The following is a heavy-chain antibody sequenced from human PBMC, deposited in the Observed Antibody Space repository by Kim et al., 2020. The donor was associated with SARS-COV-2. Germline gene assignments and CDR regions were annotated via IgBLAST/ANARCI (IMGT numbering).Heavy chain of an antibody. CDR3: ANWFGAPEWDAFDI. V-gene: IGHV1-69*04. J-gene: IGHJ3*02. CDR2: IIPILGIA. CDR1: GGTFSSYA. D-gene: IGHD3-10*01. Sequence: SVKVSCKASGGTFSSYAISWVRQAPGQGLEWMGRIIPILGIANYAQKFQGRVTITADKSTSTAYMELSSLRSEDTAVYYCANWFGAPEWDAFDIWGQGTMVTVSS.